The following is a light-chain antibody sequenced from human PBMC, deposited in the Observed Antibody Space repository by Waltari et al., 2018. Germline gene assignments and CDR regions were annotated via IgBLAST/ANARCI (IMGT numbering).Light chain of an antibody. Sequence: QSALTQPPSASGPLGQSVTISCSGTRNDVGGYNYVSSYQQPSAKAPGLTLYEVTERPSGVPERFSGSKAGNTASLTVSGLQAEDEADYYCSSFAGSDNLDIFGGGTKLTVL. CDR2: EVT. CDR3: SSFAGSDNLDI. J-gene: IGLJ2*01. V-gene: IGLV2-8*01. CDR1: RNDVGGYNY.